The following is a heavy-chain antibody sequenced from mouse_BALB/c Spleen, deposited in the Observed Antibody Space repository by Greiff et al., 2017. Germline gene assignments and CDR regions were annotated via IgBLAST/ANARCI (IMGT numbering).Heavy chain of an antibody. Sequence: LVKTGASVKISCTASGYSFTGYYMHWVEQSHGKSLEWIGYISCYNGAASYNQKFKGKATFTVDTSSSTTYMQFNSLTSEDSAVYYCARGGPWFAYWGQGTLVTVSA. CDR2: ISCYNGAA. V-gene: IGHV1S34*01. J-gene: IGHJ3*01. CDR1: GYSFTGYY. CDR3: ARGGPWFAY.